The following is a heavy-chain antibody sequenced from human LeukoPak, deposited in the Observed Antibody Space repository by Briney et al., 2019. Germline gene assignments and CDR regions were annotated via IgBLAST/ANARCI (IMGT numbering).Heavy chain of an antibody. J-gene: IGHJ4*02. Sequence: GGSLRLSCAASGFTFSTYSMNWVRQAPGKGLEWVSSITGSSNYIYYADSVKGRFTISRDNGKNSLDLQMNSLRADDTAVYYCARDTLGEGEDANYAVYYFDYWGQGTVVTVSS. CDR3: ARDTLGEGEDANYAVYYFDY. CDR2: ITGSSNYI. D-gene: IGHD4/OR15-4a*01. CDR1: GFTFSTYS. V-gene: IGHV3-21*01.